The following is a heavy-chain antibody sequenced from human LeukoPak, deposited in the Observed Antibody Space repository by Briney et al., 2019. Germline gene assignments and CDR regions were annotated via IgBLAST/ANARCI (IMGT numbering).Heavy chain of an antibody. V-gene: IGHV3-30*18. CDR2: ISYDGSNK. CDR3: AKDSIPGIYYFDY. J-gene: IGHJ4*02. D-gene: IGHD3-10*01. CDR1: GFTFSNYD. Sequence: GGSLRLSCAASGFTFSNYDMHWVRQAPGKGLEWVAVISYDGSNKYYADSVKGRFTISRDNSKNTLFLQINSLRAEDTAVYYCAKDSIPGIYYFDYWGQGTLVTVSS.